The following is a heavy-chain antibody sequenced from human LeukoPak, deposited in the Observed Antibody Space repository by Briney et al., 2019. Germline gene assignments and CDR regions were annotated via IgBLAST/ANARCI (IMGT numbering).Heavy chain of an antibody. CDR1: GGSISSYY. D-gene: IGHD3-9*01. V-gene: IGHV4-4*07. Sequence: PSETLSLTCTVSGGSISSYYWSWIRQPAGKGLEWIGRIYTSGSTNYNPSLKSRVTMSVDTSKNQFSLKLSSVTAADTAVYYCARDPYDILTGYYNWFDPWGQGTLVTVSS. CDR3: ARDPYDILTGYYNWFDP. CDR2: IYTSGST. J-gene: IGHJ5*02.